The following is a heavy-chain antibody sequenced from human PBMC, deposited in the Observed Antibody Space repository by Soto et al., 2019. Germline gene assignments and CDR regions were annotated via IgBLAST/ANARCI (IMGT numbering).Heavy chain of an antibody. Sequence: QVQLQESGPGLVKPSETLSLTCTVSGGSISSYYWSWIRQPPGKGLEWIGYIYYSGSTNYNPSLKSRVTISVDTSKNQFSLKLSSVTAADTAVYYCARHKGKGVVVITYFDYWGQGTLVTVSS. CDR2: IYYSGST. D-gene: IGHD3-22*01. V-gene: IGHV4-59*08. J-gene: IGHJ4*02. CDR3: ARHKGKGVVVITYFDY. CDR1: GGSISSYY.